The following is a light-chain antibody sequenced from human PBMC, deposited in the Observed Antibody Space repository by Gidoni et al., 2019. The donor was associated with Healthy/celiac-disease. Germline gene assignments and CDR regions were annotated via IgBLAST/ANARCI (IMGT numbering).Light chain of an antibody. V-gene: IGLV4-60*02. CDR2: LEGSGSY. CDR1: SGHSSYI. J-gene: IGLJ3*02. Sequence: QPVLTQSSSASASLGSSVKLTCTLSSGHSSYIIAWHQQQPGKAPRYLMKLEGSGSYNKGSGVPDRFSGSSSGADRYLTISNLQFEDEADYYRETWDSNTYWVFGGGTKLTVL. CDR3: ETWDSNTYWV.